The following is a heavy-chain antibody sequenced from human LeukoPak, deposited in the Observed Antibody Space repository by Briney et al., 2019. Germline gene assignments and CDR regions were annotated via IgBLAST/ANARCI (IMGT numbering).Heavy chain of an antibody. J-gene: IGHJ3*02. D-gene: IGHD3-22*01. CDR3: ARGHHYYDTRGAFDI. CDR2: ISSNGGTT. CDR1: GFTFSSYS. Sequence: GGSLRLSCAASGFTFSSYSMRWVRQAPGKGLQDVSAISSNGGTTYYTNSVKGRFTISRDNSKSTLYLQMGNLRAEDMAVYYCARGHHYYDTRGAFDIWGQGTMVTVSS. V-gene: IGHV3-64*01.